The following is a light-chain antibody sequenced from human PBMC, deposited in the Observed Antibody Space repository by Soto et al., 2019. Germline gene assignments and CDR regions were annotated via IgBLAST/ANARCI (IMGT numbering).Light chain of an antibody. V-gene: IGLV1-40*01. Sequence: QSVLTQPPSVSGAPGQRVTISCTGGSSNIGAHYHAHWYQLLPGTAPKLLMFGDTNRPSGVPDRFSGSRSGTSASLAITGLQAEDEADYYCQSYDSSLRGYVFGTGTKLTVL. CDR2: GDT. J-gene: IGLJ1*01. CDR1: SSNIGAHYH. CDR3: QSYDSSLRGYV.